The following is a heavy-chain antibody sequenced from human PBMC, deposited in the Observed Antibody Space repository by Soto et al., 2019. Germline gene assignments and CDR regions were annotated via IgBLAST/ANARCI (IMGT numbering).Heavy chain of an antibody. Sequence: SETLSLTCTVSGGSISSYYWSWIRQPPGKGLEWIGYIYYSGSTNYNPSLKSRVTISVDTSKNHFSLKLSSVTAADTAVYYCARHPGVYNWNYARGGPTVTIGGWFDPWGQGTLVTVSS. D-gene: IGHD1-7*01. CDR1: GGSISSYY. V-gene: IGHV4-59*08. CDR3: ARHPGVYNWNYARGGPTVTIGGWFDP. CDR2: IYYSGST. J-gene: IGHJ5*02.